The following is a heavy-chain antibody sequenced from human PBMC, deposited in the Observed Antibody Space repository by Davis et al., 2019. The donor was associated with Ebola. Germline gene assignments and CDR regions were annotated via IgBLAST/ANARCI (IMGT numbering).Heavy chain of an antibody. Sequence: GESLKISCAASGFTVSSNYMSWVRQAPGKGLEWVSVIYSGGSTYYADSVKGRFTISRDNSKNTLYLQMGSLRAEDMAVYYCARDRYSSSWSPYYYYGMDVWGQGTTVTVSS. J-gene: IGHJ6*02. CDR3: ARDRYSSSWSPYYYYGMDV. D-gene: IGHD6-13*01. CDR2: IYSGGST. V-gene: IGHV3-66*01. CDR1: GFTVSSNY.